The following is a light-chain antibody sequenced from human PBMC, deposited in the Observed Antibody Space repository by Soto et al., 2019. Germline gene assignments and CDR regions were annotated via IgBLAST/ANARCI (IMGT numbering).Light chain of an antibody. V-gene: IGLV2-14*01. CDR3: SSYSSRGTLV. J-gene: IGLJ1*01. CDR2: EVS. Sequence: QSALTQPASVSGSPGQSITISCTGTSSDIGGYNYVSWYQHHPGKAPILMIYEVSNRPSGVSNRFSGSKSGNTASLTISGLQAEDEADYYCSSYSSRGTLVFGTGTKVTVL. CDR1: SSDIGGYNY.